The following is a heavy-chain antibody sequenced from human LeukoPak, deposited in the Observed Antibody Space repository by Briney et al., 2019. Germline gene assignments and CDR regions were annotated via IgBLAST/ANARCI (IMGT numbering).Heavy chain of an antibody. CDR1: GYSFTSYW. Sequence: GESLKISCKGSGYSFTSYWIGWVRQMPGKGLEWMGIIYPGDSDTRDSPSFQGQVTISADKSISTAYLRWSSLKASDTAFYYCARLRYSTTWYDGSFDSWGQGTLVTVSS. J-gene: IGHJ4*02. CDR2: IYPGDSDT. D-gene: IGHD6-13*01. V-gene: IGHV5-51*01. CDR3: ARLRYSTTWYDGSFDS.